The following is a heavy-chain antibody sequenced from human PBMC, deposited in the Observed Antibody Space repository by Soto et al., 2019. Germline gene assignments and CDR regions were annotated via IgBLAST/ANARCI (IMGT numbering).Heavy chain of an antibody. CDR2: VHDRATT. CDR3: ARIRSVFSGGRNDY. Sequence: PSETLSLTCTLSGGSISTYYWSWIRQPPGKGLEWIGYVHDRATTSYNPSLKTRVTISADTSKNQFSLNLRSVTAADTAVYFCARIRSVFSGGRNDYWGQGILVTVSS. V-gene: IGHV4-59*08. CDR1: GGSISTYY. J-gene: IGHJ4*02. D-gene: IGHD2-15*01.